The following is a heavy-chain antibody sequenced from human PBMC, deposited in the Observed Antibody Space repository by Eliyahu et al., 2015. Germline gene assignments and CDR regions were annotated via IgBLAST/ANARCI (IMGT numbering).Heavy chain of an antibody. Sequence: QITLKESGPTLVKPTQTLTLTCTFSGFSLSTXXVGVGXIRQPPGKALEWLALIYWDDDKRYSPSLKSRLTITKDTSKNQVVLTMTNMDPVDTATYYCAHAAYCSSTSCYGDYYYYYMDVWGKGTTVTVSS. CDR3: AHAAYCSSTSCYGDYYYYYMDV. J-gene: IGHJ6*03. CDR1: GFSLSTXXVG. CDR2: IYWDDDK. V-gene: IGHV2-5*02. D-gene: IGHD2-2*01.